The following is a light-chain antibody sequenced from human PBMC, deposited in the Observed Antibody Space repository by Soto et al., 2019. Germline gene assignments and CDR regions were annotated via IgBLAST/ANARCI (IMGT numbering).Light chain of an antibody. V-gene: IGLV1-44*01. Sequence: QSVLTQPPSASGTPGQRVTISCSGSRSNIGSNPVNWYQQLPGTAPKLLIDSNNQPPSGVPDRFSGSRSGNSASLAISGLQSEHEADYYCAAWDDSLYGRVFGTGTKVTVL. J-gene: IGLJ1*01. CDR2: SNN. CDR3: AAWDDSLYGRV. CDR1: RSNIGSNP.